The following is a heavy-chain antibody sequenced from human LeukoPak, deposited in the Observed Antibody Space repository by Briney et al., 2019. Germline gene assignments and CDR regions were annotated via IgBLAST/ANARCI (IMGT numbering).Heavy chain of an antibody. J-gene: IGHJ3*02. Sequence: PSQTLSLTCTVSGGSISSGDYYWSWIRQPPGKGLEWIGYIYYSGSTYYNPSLKSRVTISVDTSKNQFSLKLSSVTAADTAVYYCAKGANDRDAFDIWGQGTMVTVSS. CDR1: GGSISSGDYY. V-gene: IGHV4-30-4*08. CDR2: IYYSGST. D-gene: IGHD4/OR15-4a*01. CDR3: AKGANDRDAFDI.